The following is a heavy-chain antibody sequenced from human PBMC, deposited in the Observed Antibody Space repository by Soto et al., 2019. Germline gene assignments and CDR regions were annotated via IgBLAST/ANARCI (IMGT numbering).Heavy chain of an antibody. CDR3: ARRGGYYFDY. D-gene: IGHD3-16*01. J-gene: IGHJ4*01. Sequence: SETLSLTSTDSSWSFCGYYWSWICQPPGKGLEWIGELYQGLSIIYNPSLEIRVTISGDSSKNQFSLKLRSVTAADTAVYYCARRGGYYFDYWGQGTRVTVPS. CDR2: LYQGLSI. CDR1: SWSFCGYY. V-gene: IGHV4-34*01.